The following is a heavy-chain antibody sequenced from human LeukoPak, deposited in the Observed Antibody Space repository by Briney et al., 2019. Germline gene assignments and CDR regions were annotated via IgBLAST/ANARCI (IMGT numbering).Heavy chain of an antibody. CDR1: GFTFNSYA. CDR3: GKTATGYSSGRYPGWPVDY. D-gene: IGHD6-19*01. CDR2: IFGSGGSA. V-gene: IGHV3-23*01. J-gene: IGHJ4*02. Sequence: GGSLRLSCAASGFTFNSYAMYWVRQAPGKGLEWVSGIFGSGGSAHYADSAKGRFTISRDNSKNTVYLQMDSLRVEDTAVYYCGKTATGYSSGRYPGWPVDYWGQGTLVTVSS.